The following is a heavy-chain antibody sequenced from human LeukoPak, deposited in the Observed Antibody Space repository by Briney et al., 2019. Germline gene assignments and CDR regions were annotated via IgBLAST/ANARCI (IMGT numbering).Heavy chain of an antibody. J-gene: IGHJ4*02. CDR2: IYYSGST. CDR3: ARGGEWYTPPTDY. D-gene: IGHD3-16*01. Sequence: SETLSLTCTVSGGSISSYYWSWIRQPPGKGLEWIGSIYYSGSTYYNPSLRSRVTISVDTSKNQFSLKLSSVTAADTAVYYCARGGEWYTPPTDYWGQGTLVTVSS. CDR1: GGSISSYY. V-gene: IGHV4-59*12.